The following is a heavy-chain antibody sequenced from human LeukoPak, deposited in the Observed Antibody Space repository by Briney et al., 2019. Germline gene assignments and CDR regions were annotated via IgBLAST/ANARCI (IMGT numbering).Heavy chain of an antibody. D-gene: IGHD1-26*01. J-gene: IGHJ4*02. CDR1: GGTFSSYA. CDR2: IIPIFGTA. CDR3: ARAELLRYRFDY. Sequence: SVKVSCKASGGTFSSYAISWVRQAPGQGLEWMGGIIPIFGTANYARKFQGRVTITADESTSTAYMELSSLRSEDTAVYYCARAELLRYRFDYWGQGTLVTVSS. V-gene: IGHV1-69*01.